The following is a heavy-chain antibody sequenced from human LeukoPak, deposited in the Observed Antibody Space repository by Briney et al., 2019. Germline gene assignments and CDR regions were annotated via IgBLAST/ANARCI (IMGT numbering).Heavy chain of an antibody. V-gene: IGHV1-69*06. CDR1: GGTFSSYA. CDR3: ARDGGYYDYVWGSSLIDY. CDR2: IIPIFGTA. J-gene: IGHJ4*02. D-gene: IGHD3-16*01. Sequence: SVKVSCKASGGTFSSYAISWVRQAPGQGLEWMGGIIPIFGTANYAQKFQGRVTITADKSTSTAYMELSSLRSEDTAVYYCARDGGYYDYVWGSSLIDYWGQGTLVTVSS.